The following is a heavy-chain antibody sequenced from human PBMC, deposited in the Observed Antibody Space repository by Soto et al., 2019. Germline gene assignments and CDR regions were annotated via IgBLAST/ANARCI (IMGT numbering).Heavy chain of an antibody. D-gene: IGHD3-3*01. CDR2: IKQDGSEK. CDR3: ARYPRQNYDFWSDSLYYFDY. Sequence: GGSLRLSCAASGFTFSSYWMSWVRQAPGKGLEWVANIKQDGSEKYYVDSVKGRFTISRDNAKNSLYLQMNSLRAEDTAVYYCARYPRQNYDFWSDSLYYFDYWGQGTLVTVSS. CDR1: GFTFSSYW. J-gene: IGHJ4*02. V-gene: IGHV3-7*03.